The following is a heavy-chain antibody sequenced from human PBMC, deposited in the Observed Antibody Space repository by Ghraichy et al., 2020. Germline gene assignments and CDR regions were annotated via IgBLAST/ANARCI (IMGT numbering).Heavy chain of an antibody. Sequence: GGSLRLSCAASGFTFSNYWMSWVRQAPGKGLEWVANIKQDGSEKYYVDSVKGRFTISRDNAKNSLYLQMNSLRAEDTAVYYCASPPGGLGYCSSPSCYDTPYWGQGTQVTVSS. V-gene: IGHV3-7*03. J-gene: IGHJ4*02. CDR1: GFTFSNYW. CDR2: IKQDGSEK. CDR3: ASPPGGLGYCSSPSCYDTPY. D-gene: IGHD2-2*01.